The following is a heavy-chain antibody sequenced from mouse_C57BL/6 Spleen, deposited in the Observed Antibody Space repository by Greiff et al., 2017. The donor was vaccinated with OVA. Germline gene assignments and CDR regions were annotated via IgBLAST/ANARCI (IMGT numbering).Heavy chain of an antibody. CDR3: ARGYVAPFDY. CDR2: ISYDGSN. V-gene: IGHV3-6*01. D-gene: IGHD2-14*01. Sequence: DVHLVESGPGLVKPSQSLSLTCSVTGYSITSGYYWNWIRQFPGNKLEWMGYISYDGSNNYNPSLKNRISITRDTSKNQFFLKLNSVTTEDTATYYCARGYVAPFDYWGQGTTLTVSS. J-gene: IGHJ2*01. CDR1: GYSITSGYY.